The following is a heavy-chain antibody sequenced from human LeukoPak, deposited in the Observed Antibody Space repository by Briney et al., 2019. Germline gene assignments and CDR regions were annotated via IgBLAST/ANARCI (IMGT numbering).Heavy chain of an antibody. J-gene: IGHJ4*02. Sequence: PSETLSLTCTVSGGSISSSSYYWGWIRQPPGKGLEWIGSIYYSGSTYYNPSLKSRVTISVDTSKNQFSLKLSSVTAADTAVYYCARGVSSGFTSFDYWGQGTLVTVSS. V-gene: IGHV4-39*07. CDR2: IYYSGST. CDR1: GGSISSSSYY. D-gene: IGHD6-19*01. CDR3: ARGVSSGFTSFDY.